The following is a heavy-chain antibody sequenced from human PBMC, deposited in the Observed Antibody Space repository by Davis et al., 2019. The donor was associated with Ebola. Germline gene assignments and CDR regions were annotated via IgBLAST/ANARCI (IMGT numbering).Heavy chain of an antibody. Sequence: MPSETLSLTCTVSGGSISSYYWSWIRQPPGKGLEWIGYIYYSGSTNYNPSLKSRVTISVDTSKNQFSLKLSSVTAADTAVYYCARDRGGYCSSTSCYPSYYGMDVWGQGTTVTVSS. J-gene: IGHJ6*02. CDR2: IYYSGST. CDR1: GGSISSYY. D-gene: IGHD2-2*01. CDR3: ARDRGGYCSSTSCYPSYYGMDV. V-gene: IGHV4-59*12.